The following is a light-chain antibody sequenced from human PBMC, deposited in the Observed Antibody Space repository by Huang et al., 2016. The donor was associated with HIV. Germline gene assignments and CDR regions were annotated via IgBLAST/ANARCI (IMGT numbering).Light chain of an antibody. CDR1: QSIDGY. Sequence: IQMTQSPSSLSASVGDRVTITCRASQSIDGYLNWYQQKPGKAPKLLISSASTLHTGLPPRFSGRGSGTDYTLIIDNLQPDDFATYFCQQSYSTLITFGQGSRLDTK. V-gene: IGKV1-39*01. J-gene: IGKJ5*01. CDR2: SAS. CDR3: QQSYSTLIT.